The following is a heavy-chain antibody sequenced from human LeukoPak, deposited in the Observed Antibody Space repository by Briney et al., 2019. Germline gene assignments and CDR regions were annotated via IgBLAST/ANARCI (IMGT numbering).Heavy chain of an antibody. J-gene: IGHJ4*02. V-gene: IGHV4-34*01. CDR1: GGSFSGYY. D-gene: IGHD3-16*01. CDR3: ARLLYDYVWERGYYFDY. CDR2: INHSGST. Sequence: SETLSLTCAVYGGSFSGYYWSWIRQPPGKGLEWIGEINHSGSTNYNPPLKSRVTISVDTSKNQFSLKLSSVTAADTAVYYCARLLYDYVWERGYYFDYWGQGTLVTVSS.